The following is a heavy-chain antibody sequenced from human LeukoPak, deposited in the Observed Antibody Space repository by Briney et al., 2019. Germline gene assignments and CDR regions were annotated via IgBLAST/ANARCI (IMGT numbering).Heavy chain of an antibody. CDR1: GFTFSSHW. J-gene: IGHJ4*02. CDR3: ARGSGIITGIDE. Sequence: GGSLRLSCAASGFTFSSHWMHWVRQAPRQGLVSVSRIKADGSHTNYADSVKGRFTIPRDNAKNTLSLQMNSLRAEDTAVYYCARGSGIITGIDEWGQGTLVTVSS. V-gene: IGHV3-74*01. CDR2: IKADGSHT. D-gene: IGHD6-25*01.